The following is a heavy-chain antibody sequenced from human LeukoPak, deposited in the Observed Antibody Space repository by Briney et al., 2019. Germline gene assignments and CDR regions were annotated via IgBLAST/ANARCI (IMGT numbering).Heavy chain of an antibody. D-gene: IGHD2-8*01. V-gene: IGHV3-30*18. CDR2: ISYDGSNK. Sequence: GRSLRLSCAASGFTFSSYGMHWVRQAPGKGLEWVAVISYDGSNKYYADSVKGRFTISRDNSKNTLYLQMNSLRAEDTAVYYCAKDTGYCTNGVCYTDSGYYFDYWGQGTLVTVSS. CDR1: GFTFSSYG. J-gene: IGHJ4*02. CDR3: AKDTGYCTNGVCYTDSGYYFDY.